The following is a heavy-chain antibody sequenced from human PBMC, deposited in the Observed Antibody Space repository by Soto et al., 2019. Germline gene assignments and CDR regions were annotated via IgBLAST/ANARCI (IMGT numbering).Heavy chain of an antibody. J-gene: IGHJ5*02. D-gene: IGHD1-26*01. Sequence: GGSLRLSCAISGLSVSSNYLSWVRQAPGKGLEWVSVHYSGGSTYYADSVQGRFTISRDKSNNTLYLQMRRVRAEDTAVYFCARHRHPRGTVGATSPLDPWGQGTQVTVSS. CDR3: ARHRHPRGTVGATSPLDP. CDR2: HYSGGST. V-gene: IGHV3-53*01. CDR1: GLSVSSNY.